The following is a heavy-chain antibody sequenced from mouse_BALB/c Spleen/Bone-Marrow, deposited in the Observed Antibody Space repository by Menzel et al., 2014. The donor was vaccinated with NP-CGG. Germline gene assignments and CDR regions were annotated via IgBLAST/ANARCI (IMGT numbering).Heavy chain of an antibody. J-gene: IGHJ3*01. CDR2: IYPGDGDT. CDR1: GYAFSSYW. V-gene: IGHV1-80*01. CDR3: AKVTTGFAY. D-gene: IGHD2-2*01. Sequence: VQLVESGAELVRPGSSVKISCKASGYAFSSYWVTWVKQRPGQGLEWIGQIYPGDGDTNYNGKFKDKVTLTADKSSSAAYMQLSSLTSEASAVYFCAKVTTGFAYWGQGTLVTVSA.